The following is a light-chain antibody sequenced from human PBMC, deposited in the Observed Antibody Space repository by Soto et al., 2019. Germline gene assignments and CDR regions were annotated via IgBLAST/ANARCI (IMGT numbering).Light chain of an antibody. CDR1: QDVGRW. J-gene: IGKJ5*01. V-gene: IGKV1-12*01. CDR3: QQTYTTPEIT. CDR2: ATS. Sequence: DIQLAQSPSSLSASVGDTVSITCRSSQDVGRWLSWYQQKPGKAPKILIFATSTLQSGVPSRFSGSGSGTDFTLTISSLQPEDFATYYCQQTYTTPEITFGQGTRLEI.